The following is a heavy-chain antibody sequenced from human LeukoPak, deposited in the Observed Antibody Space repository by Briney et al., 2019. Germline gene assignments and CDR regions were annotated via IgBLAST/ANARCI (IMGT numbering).Heavy chain of an antibody. D-gene: IGHD6-19*01. CDR1: GFTFTTYP. V-gene: IGHV3-21*01. CDR3: ARDLMAVAGLDY. CDR2: ISGSSSYI. J-gene: IGHJ4*02. Sequence: GGSLRLSCEASGFTFTTYPMSWVRQAPGKGLEWVACISGSSSYIYYADSVKGRFTISRDNAKDSLYLHMNSLRAEDTAVYYCARDLMAVAGLDYWGQGALVTVSS.